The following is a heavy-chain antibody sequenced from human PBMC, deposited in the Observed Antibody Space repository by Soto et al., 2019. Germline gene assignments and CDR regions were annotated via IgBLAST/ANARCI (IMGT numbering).Heavy chain of an antibody. Sequence: PSETLSLTCAVYGGSFSGYYWSWIRQPPGKGLEWIGEINHSGSTNYNPSLKSRVTISVDTSKNQFSLKLSSVTAADTAVYYCARAKGGVFSSTYYYYGMDVWGQGTTVTVSS. V-gene: IGHV4-34*01. J-gene: IGHJ6*02. CDR3: ARAKGGVFSSTYYYYGMDV. CDR1: GGSFSGYY. D-gene: IGHD3-9*01. CDR2: INHSGST.